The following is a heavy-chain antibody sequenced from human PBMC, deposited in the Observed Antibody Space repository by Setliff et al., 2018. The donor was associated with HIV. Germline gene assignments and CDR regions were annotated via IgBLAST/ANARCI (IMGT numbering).Heavy chain of an antibody. CDR2: IQYDGRKN. CDR1: GFTFSYFG. CDR3: GRAPPYCSGGSCADY. D-gene: IGHD2-15*01. Sequence: GGSLRLSCAASGFTFSYFGMHWVRQAPGKGLEWVAFIQYDGRKNNYADSVKGRFTISRDNSRNTVFLQMNNLRTEDTAVYYCGRAPPYCSGGSCADYWGQGTLVTVSS. V-gene: IGHV3-30*02. J-gene: IGHJ4*02.